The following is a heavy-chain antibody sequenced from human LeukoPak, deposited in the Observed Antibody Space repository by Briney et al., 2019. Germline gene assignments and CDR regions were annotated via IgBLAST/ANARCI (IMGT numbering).Heavy chain of an antibody. V-gene: IGHV3-66*02. CDR3: ARDYWNDGYFDY. Sequence: GGSLRLSCAVSGFTVSSNYMSWVRQAPGKGLEWASVIYSGGSTYYAGFVKGRLTISRDNSKNTLYLQMNSLRPEDTAVYYCARDYWNDGYFDYWGQGTLVTVSS. CDR1: GFTVSSNY. CDR2: IYSGGST. J-gene: IGHJ4*02. D-gene: IGHD1-1*01.